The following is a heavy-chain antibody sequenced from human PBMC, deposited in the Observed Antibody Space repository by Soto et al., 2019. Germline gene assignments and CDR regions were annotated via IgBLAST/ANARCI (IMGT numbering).Heavy chain of an antibody. Sequence: QVQLQESGPGLVKPSQTLSLTCTVSGGSISSGGYYWSWIRQHPGKGLEWIGYIYYSGSTYYNPSLKSRVTISVDTSKNQFSLKLSSVTAADTAVYYCARERIAAAGTVRNWFDPWGQGTLVTVSS. CDR2: IYYSGST. J-gene: IGHJ5*02. V-gene: IGHV4-31*03. D-gene: IGHD6-13*01. CDR1: GGSISSGGYY. CDR3: ARERIAAAGTVRNWFDP.